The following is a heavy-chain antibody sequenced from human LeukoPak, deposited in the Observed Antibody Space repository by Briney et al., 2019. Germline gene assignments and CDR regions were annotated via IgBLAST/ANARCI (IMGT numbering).Heavy chain of an antibody. V-gene: IGHV1-8*01. CDR3: ARRGTRYSGSYFAY. CDR2: MNPNSGNT. Sequence: GASVKVSCKASGYTFTSYDINWVRQATGQGLEWMGWMNPNSGNTGNAQKFQGRVTMTRNTSISTAYMELSSLRSEDTAVYYCARRGTRYSGSYFAYWGQGTLVTVSS. D-gene: IGHD1-26*01. CDR1: GYTFTSYD. J-gene: IGHJ4*02.